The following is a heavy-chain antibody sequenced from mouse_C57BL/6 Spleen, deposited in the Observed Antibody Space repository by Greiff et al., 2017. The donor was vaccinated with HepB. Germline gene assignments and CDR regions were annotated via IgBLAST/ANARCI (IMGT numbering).Heavy chain of an antibody. Sequence: VQLQQSGPGLVAPSQSLSITCTVSGFSLTSYAISWVRQPPGKGLEWLGVIWTGGGTNYNSALKSRLSISKDNSKSQVFLKMNSLQTDDTARYDCARKGYGYDDEPFAYWGQGTLVTVSA. CDR1: GFSLTSYA. CDR2: IWTGGGT. J-gene: IGHJ3*01. V-gene: IGHV2-9-1*01. D-gene: IGHD2-2*01. CDR3: ARKGYGYDDEPFAY.